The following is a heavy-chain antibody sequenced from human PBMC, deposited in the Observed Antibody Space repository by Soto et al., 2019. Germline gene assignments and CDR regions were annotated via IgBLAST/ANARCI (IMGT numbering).Heavy chain of an antibody. CDR2: IIPIFGTA. D-gene: IGHD3-10*01. CDR1: GGTFSSYA. V-gene: IGHV1-69*12. Sequence: QVQLVQSGAEVKKPGSSVKVSCKASGGTFSSYAISWVRQAPGQGLEWMGGIIPIFGTANYAQKFQGRVTITADEPTSTAYMELSSLRSEDTAVYYCAREQGDYYGSGSYYNAPGGMDVWGQGTTVTVSS. J-gene: IGHJ6*02. CDR3: AREQGDYYGSGSYYNAPGGMDV.